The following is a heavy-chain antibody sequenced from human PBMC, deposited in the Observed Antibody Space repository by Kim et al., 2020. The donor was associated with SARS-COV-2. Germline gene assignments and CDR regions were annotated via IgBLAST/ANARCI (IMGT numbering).Heavy chain of an antibody. D-gene: IGHD6-19*01. CDR1: GFAFSDSA. V-gene: IGHV3-73*01. J-gene: IGHJ6*02. Sequence: GGSLRLSCAASGFAFSDSAIHWVRQASGKGLEWVGRVRSKANNYGTVYAASLKGKFTISRDDSTHTAYLQMSSLKTDDTAVYYCMQWLEAYSMDVWGQG. CDR3: MQWLEAYSMDV. CDR2: VRSKANNYGT.